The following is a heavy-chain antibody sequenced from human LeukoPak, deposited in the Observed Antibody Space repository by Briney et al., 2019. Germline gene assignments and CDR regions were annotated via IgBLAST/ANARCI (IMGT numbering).Heavy chain of an antibody. CDR3: ATPNSSGRFDY. Sequence: PSETLSLTCAVSGGSISSGGYYWSWIRQPPGPGLEWIGYIYHSGSTYYNPSLKSRVTISVDRSKNQFSLKLSSVTAADTAVYYCATPNSSGRFDYWGQGTRVTVSS. CDR2: IYHSGST. D-gene: IGHD6-19*01. CDR1: GGSISSGGYY. V-gene: IGHV4-30-2*01. J-gene: IGHJ4*02.